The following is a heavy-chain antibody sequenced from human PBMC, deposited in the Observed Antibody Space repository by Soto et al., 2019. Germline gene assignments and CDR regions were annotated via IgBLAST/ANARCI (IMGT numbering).Heavy chain of an antibody. V-gene: IGHV4-34*01. J-gene: IGHJ2*01. CDR2: INHSGST. Sequence: QVRLQQWGAGLLKPSETLSLTCAVYGASFSDSYWNWIRQPPGKGLEWIGEINHSGSTIYNTSLESRVTTSLDTSRKQFTLKMRSATAADTAVYYCEREAPSRYFDLWGRGTPVTVSS. CDR3: EREAPSRYFDL. CDR1: GASFSDSY.